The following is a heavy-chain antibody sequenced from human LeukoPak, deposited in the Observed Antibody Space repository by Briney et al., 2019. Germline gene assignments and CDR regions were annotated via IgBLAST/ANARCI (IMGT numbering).Heavy chain of an antibody. V-gene: IGHV3-23*01. CDR2: ISGRDGST. CDR3: AKAPVTTCRGAYCYPFDY. Sequence: GGSLRLSCATSGFTFSSYAMSWVRQAPGKGLEWVSGISGRDGSTYYADSVKGRFTISRDNSKNTLYLQMNRLRPEDAAVYYCAKAPVTTCRGAYCYPFDYWGQGTLVTVSS. D-gene: IGHD2-21*01. J-gene: IGHJ4*02. CDR1: GFTFSSYA.